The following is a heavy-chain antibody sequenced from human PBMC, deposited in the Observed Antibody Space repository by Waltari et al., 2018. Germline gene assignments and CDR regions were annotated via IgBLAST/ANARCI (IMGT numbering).Heavy chain of an antibody. Sequence: QVQLAPSGAEETTPGASVTVSCKASGSTFTGYSIHWVRQAPGQGLEWMGWFSPNNGDNKYAQKFQGRVTMTRDTSINTAYMELSSLTSDDTAVYYCARDGPGAGNDDFDYWGQGTLVSVSS. CDR2: FSPNNGDN. D-gene: IGHD3-10*01. CDR1: GSTFTGYS. CDR3: ARDGPGAGNDDFDY. J-gene: IGHJ4*02. V-gene: IGHV1-2*02.